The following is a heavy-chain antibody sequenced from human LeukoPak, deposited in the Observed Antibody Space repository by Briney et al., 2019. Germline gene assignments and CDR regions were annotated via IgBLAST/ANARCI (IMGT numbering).Heavy chain of an antibody. CDR3: ARESFYNVARWFDP. CDR2: INYRGSS. Sequence: SETLSLTCTVSGGSISSSNYYWGWIRQPPGKGLEWIGTINYRGSSYYNPFLKSRVTISVDTSKNQFFLKLSSVTAADTAVYYCARESFYNVARWFDPWGQGTLVTVSS. J-gene: IGHJ5*02. V-gene: IGHV4-39*02. CDR1: GGSISSSNYY. D-gene: IGHD5-24*01.